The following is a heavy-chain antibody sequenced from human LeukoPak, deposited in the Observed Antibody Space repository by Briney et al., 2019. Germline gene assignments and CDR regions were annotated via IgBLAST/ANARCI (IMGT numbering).Heavy chain of an antibody. CDR2: IYPGDSDT. V-gene: IGHV5-51*01. Sequence: GASLQISCEGSGSSFTSYWIGWGRQLPGKGEQWMVIIYPGDSDTRYRPSFQGQVTISADTSISAAYLQWNSLEASDTAIYYCARRGDSDFRIDWGQGTLVTVSS. CDR3: ARRGDSDFRID. J-gene: IGHJ4*02. D-gene: IGHD2-21*02. CDR1: GSSFTSYW.